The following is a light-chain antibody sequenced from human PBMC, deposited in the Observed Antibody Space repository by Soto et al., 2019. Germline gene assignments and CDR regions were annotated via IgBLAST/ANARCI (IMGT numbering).Light chain of an antibody. J-gene: IGLJ2*01. CDR2: SDT. CDR3: QVWDSGSAHVV. CDR1: NIGSKG. Sequence: SSELTQPPSVSVALGKTASISCGGNNIGSKGVHWYQKKPGQAPVLVIYSDTDLPPVIPERFSGSNSANLATLTISRVEAGDEADYCCQVWDSGSAHVVFGGGTQLTVL. V-gene: IGLV3-21*04.